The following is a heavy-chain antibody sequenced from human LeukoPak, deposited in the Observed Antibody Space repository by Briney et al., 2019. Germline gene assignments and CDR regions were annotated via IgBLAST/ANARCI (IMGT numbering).Heavy chain of an antibody. CDR2: INHSGST. CDR1: GGSFSGYY. V-gene: IGHV4-34*01. D-gene: IGHD3-10*01. Sequence: SETLSLTCAVYGGSFSGYYWSWIRQPPGKGLEWIGEINHSGSTNYNPSLKSRVTISVDTSKNQFSLKLSSVTAADTAVYYCARTGSYYYYYMDIWGKGTTVTVSS. J-gene: IGHJ6*03. CDR3: ARTGSYYYYYMDI.